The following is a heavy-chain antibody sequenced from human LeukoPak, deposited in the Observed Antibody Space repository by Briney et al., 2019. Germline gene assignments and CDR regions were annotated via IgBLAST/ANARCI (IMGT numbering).Heavy chain of an antibody. CDR1: GFTFSSYA. Sequence: GGSLRLSCAASGFTFSSYAMHWVRQAPGKGLEWVAVISYDGSNKYYADSVKGRFTISRDNSKNTLYLQMNSLRAEDTAVYYCASLGDDYSFDIWGQGTMVTVSS. CDR2: ISYDGSNK. D-gene: IGHD3-10*01. V-gene: IGHV3-30-3*01. J-gene: IGHJ3*02. CDR3: ASLGDDYSFDI.